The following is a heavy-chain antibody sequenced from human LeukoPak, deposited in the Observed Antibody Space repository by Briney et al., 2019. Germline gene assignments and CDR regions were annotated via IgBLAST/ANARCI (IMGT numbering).Heavy chain of an antibody. V-gene: IGHV4-30-4*01. Sequence: ASETLSLTCTVSGGSISSGDYYWSWIRQPPGKGLEWIGYIYYSGSTYCNPSLKSRVTISVDTSKNQFSLKLSSVTAADTAVYYCARDREENYDSSGYLNAFDIWGQGTMVTVSS. CDR1: GGSISSGDYY. CDR3: ARDREENYDSSGYLNAFDI. D-gene: IGHD3-22*01. CDR2: IYYSGST. J-gene: IGHJ3*02.